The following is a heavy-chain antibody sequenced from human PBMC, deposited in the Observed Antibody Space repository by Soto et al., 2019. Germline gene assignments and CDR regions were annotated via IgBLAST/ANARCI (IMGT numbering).Heavy chain of an antibody. D-gene: IGHD5-12*01. CDR3: ARAYSGYDLKSSY. J-gene: IGHJ4*02. Sequence: QVQLVQSGAEVKKPGASVKVSCKASGYTFTGYYIHWVRQAPGQGPEWMGWINPNGGGTDYAQKFQGRVTMTRDTSISTAYMELTRLRSDDTAVYYCARAYSGYDLKSSYWGQGTLVTVSS. CDR2: INPNGGGT. V-gene: IGHV1-2*02. CDR1: GYTFTGYY.